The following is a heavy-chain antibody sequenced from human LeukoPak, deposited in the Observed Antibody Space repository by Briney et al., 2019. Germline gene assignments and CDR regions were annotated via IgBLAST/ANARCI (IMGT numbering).Heavy chain of an antibody. V-gene: IGHV3-48*01. CDR3: ARDLSSGWYDY. J-gene: IGHJ4*02. Sequence: GGSLRLSCAASGFTLSTYTMNWVRQAPGRGLEWVSYISSSGSTIYYADSVKGRFTISRDNAKNSLYLQMNSLRAEDTAVYYCARDLSSGWYDYWGQGTLVTVSS. D-gene: IGHD6-19*01. CDR2: ISSSGSTI. CDR1: GFTLSTYT.